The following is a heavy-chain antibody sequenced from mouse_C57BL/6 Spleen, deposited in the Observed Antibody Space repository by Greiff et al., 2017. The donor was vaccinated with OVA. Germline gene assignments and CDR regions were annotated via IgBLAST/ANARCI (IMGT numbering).Heavy chain of an antibody. V-gene: IGHV1-42*01. CDR1: GYPFTGYY. Sequence: VQLQQSGPELVKPGASVKISCKASGYPFTGYYMNWVKQSPEKSLEWIGEINPSTGGTTYNQKFKAKATLTVDKSSSTAYMQLKSLTSEDSAVYYCARHGGTHGAYWGQGTLVTVSA. J-gene: IGHJ3*01. CDR3: ARHGGTHGAY. D-gene: IGHD1-1*01. CDR2: INPSTGGT.